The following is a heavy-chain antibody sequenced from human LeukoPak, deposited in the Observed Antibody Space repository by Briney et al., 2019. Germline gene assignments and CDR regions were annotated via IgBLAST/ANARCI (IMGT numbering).Heavy chain of an antibody. Sequence: GGSLRLSCAASGITFSSYWMSWVRQAPGKGLEWVANIKQDGSEKYYVDSEKGRFTISRDNAKNSLYLQMNSLRAEDTAVYYCARDSGSLLGGQGTLVTVSS. CDR1: GITFSSYW. J-gene: IGHJ4*02. CDR2: IKQDGSEK. CDR3: ARDSGSLL. D-gene: IGHD1-26*01. V-gene: IGHV3-7*01.